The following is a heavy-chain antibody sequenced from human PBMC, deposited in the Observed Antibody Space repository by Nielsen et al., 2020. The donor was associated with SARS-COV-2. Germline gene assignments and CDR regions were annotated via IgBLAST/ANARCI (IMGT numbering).Heavy chain of an antibody. Sequence: SETLSLTCAVNGESLSGNYWSWIRQAPGKGLEWIGEINHSGSTNYNPSLKSRVTISVDTSKNQFSLKLSSVTAADTAVYYCARAPGDGYILDYWGQGTLVTVSS. D-gene: IGHD5-24*01. CDR2: INHSGST. CDR1: GESLSGNY. V-gene: IGHV4-34*01. J-gene: IGHJ4*02. CDR3: ARAPGDGYILDY.